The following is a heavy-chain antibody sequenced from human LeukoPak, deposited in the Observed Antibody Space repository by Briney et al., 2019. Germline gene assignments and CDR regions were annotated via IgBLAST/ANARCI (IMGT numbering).Heavy chain of an antibody. CDR3: AKLGEIDFLWNFDY. Sequence: GGSLRLSCAASGFTFSSYAMSWVRQAPGKGLEWVSAISGSGGSTYYADSVKGRFTISRDNSKNALYLQMNSLRAEDTAVYYCAKLGEIDFLWNFDYWGQGTLVTVSS. D-gene: IGHD3-3*01. CDR2: ISGSGGST. CDR1: GFTFSSYA. J-gene: IGHJ4*02. V-gene: IGHV3-23*01.